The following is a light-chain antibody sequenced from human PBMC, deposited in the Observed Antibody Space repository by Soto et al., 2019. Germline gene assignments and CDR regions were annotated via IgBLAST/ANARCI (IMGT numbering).Light chain of an antibody. Sequence: NFMLTQPHSVSESPGKTVIISCTRSSGSIASNDVQWYQQRPGSAPTTVIYENNQRPSGVPDRFSGSTDGSSNSASLTISGLQTEDEADYYCQSYDSSTVVFGGGTKLTVL. V-gene: IGLV6-57*04. CDR2: ENN. CDR3: QSYDSSTVV. CDR1: SGSIASND. J-gene: IGLJ2*01.